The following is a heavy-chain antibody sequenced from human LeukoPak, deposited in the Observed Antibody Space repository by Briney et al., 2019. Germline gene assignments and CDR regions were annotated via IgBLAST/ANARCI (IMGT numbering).Heavy chain of an antibody. Sequence: GGSLRLSCAASGFTFSDYYMSWIRQAPDKGLEWVSYISSRGKTVHYADTVKGRFTTSRDNAEMSLYLQRDSLRAEDTAIYFCARGRDGYKYWGPGTRVTVSS. D-gene: IGHD5-24*01. CDR2: ISSRGKTV. CDR1: GFTFSDYY. V-gene: IGHV3-11*01. CDR3: ARGRDGYKY. J-gene: IGHJ4*02.